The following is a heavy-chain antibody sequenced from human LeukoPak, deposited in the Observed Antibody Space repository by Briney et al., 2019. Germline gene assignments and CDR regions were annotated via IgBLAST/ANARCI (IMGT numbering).Heavy chain of an antibody. CDR1: GGSTSSYY. Sequence: PSETLSLTCTVSGGSTSSYYWSWIRQPPGKGLEWIGYIYYSGSTDYNPSLKSRVTISVDTSKNQFSLKLSSVTAADTAVYYCASGAYSYCYMDVWGKGTTVTISS. CDR2: IYYSGST. J-gene: IGHJ6*03. CDR3: ASGAYSYCYMDV. D-gene: IGHD4-11*01. V-gene: IGHV4-59*01.